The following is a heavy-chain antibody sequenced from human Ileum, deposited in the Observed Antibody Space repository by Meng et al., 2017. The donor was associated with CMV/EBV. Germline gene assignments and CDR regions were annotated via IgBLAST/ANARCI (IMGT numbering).Heavy chain of an antibody. V-gene: IGHV3-30*02. D-gene: IGHD2-2*03. CDR1: FNRFG. J-gene: IGHJ5*02. Sequence: FNRFGMHGVRQDKGKGLEWVAFIRNDGSNEYYADSVKGRFTISRDNSKSTLFLQMNSLRPEDSAVYYCAQGGYCSDTTCYNLGWFAPWGQGTLVTVSS. CDR3: AQGGYCSDTTCYNLGWFAP. CDR2: IRNDGSNE.